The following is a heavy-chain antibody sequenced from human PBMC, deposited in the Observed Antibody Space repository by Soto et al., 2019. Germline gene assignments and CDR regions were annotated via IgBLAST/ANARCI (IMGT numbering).Heavy chain of an antibody. Sequence: QVQLVESGGGVVQPGRSLRLSWAASGFTFSTYGIHWVRQAPGKGLEWVALIGYDGSNKYYADSVRGRFTISRDNSKNTLYLQMNSLRAEDTAVYYCARDRNYDDNSAYYYHFDYWGQGTLVTVSS. D-gene: IGHD3-22*01. CDR3: ARDRNYDDNSAYYYHFDY. CDR1: GFTFSTYG. J-gene: IGHJ4*02. CDR2: IGYDGSNK. V-gene: IGHV3-33*01.